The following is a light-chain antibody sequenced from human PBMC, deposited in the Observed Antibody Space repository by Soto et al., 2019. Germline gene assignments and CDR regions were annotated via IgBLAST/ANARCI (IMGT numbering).Light chain of an antibody. CDR1: QSVGSNY. J-gene: IGKJ1*01. CDR3: QQYGKSPGT. V-gene: IGKV3-20*01. CDR2: GAS. Sequence: EIVLPQSPGTLSLSPGESATLSRRASQSVGSNYLAWYEQKPGQAPRLLIYGASIRATGIPDRFSGSGSGTEFTLTISRLEPEEFAVYYCQQYGKSPGTVGKGTKVDIK.